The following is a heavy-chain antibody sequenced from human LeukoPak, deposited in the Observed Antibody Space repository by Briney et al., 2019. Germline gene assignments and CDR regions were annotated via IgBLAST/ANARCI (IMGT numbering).Heavy chain of an antibody. CDR1: GGSMSGYY. CDR3: ARGVGRGRLSSDSFDL. V-gene: IGHV4-59*01. CDR2: IYYSGGS. Sequence: PSETLSRTCTVSGGSMSGYYYTWIRQPPGKGLEWIGYIYYSGGSNYNPSLKSRVTISVDTSKSQISLKLTSVTAADTAVYYCARGVGRGRLSSDSFDLWGQGTMVTVSS. J-gene: IGHJ3*01.